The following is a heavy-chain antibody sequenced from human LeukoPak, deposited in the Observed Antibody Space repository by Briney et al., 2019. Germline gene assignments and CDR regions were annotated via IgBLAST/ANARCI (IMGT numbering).Heavy chain of an antibody. CDR1: GFTFSSYS. Sequence: GGSLRLSCAASGFTFSSYSMNWVRQAPGKGLEWVSYISSSSSTVYYADSVKGRFTISRDNAKNSLYLQMNSLRDEDTAVYYCARPWNYYYYYVMDVWGQGTTVTVSS. CDR3: ARPWNYYYYYVMDV. V-gene: IGHV3-48*02. J-gene: IGHJ6*02. CDR2: ISSSSSTV. D-gene: IGHD1-1*01.